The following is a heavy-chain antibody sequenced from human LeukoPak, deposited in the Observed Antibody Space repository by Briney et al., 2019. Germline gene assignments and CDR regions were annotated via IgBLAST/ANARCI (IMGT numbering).Heavy chain of an antibody. V-gene: IGHV4-61*08. Sequence: PSETLSLTCAVSGGSVGSGGHFWRWIRQPPGKGLEWIGYIYSTGSTNYNPSLKSRITMSVDTSKNQFSLKLSSVIAADTAVYYCARTKSQSGSYRYYFDSWGQGTLVTVSS. CDR1: GGSVGSGGHF. CDR2: IYSTGST. D-gene: IGHD1-26*01. J-gene: IGHJ4*02. CDR3: ARTKSQSGSYRYYFDS.